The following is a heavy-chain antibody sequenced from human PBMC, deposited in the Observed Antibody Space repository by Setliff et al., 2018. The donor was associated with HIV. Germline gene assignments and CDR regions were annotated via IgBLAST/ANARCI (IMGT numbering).Heavy chain of an antibody. J-gene: IGHJ4*02. D-gene: IGHD3-10*01. CDR1: GGSLSNYY. CDR2: IYASRST. V-gene: IGHV4-4*09. CDR3: ARGSYTVRIDY. Sequence: SETLSLTCTVAGGSLSNYYWSWIRQSPGKGPEWIGYIYASRSTNHNPSLKSRVTISPDTSKNQFSLRLSSVTAADTAVYYCARGSYTVRIDYWGQGTRVTVPQ.